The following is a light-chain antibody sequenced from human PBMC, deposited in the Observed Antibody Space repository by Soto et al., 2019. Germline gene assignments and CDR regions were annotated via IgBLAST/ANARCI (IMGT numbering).Light chain of an antibody. CDR1: RSNIGNNY. J-gene: IGLJ3*02. CDR2: GND. Sequence: QSVLTQPPSLSAAPGQKVTVSCSGSRSNIGNNYVSWYQHLPGTAPKLLIYGNDKRPSGIPDRFSASKSGTSATLGITGLQTGDEADYYCEAWDSSLSAGVFGGGTKVTVL. CDR3: EAWDSSLSAGV. V-gene: IGLV1-51*01.